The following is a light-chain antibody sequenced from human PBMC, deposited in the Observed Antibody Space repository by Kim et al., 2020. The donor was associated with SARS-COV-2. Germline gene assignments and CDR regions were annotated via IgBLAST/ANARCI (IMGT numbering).Light chain of an antibody. CDR3: QSWDIVTQV. J-gene: IGLJ2*01. CDR1: RRHSSYP. CDR2: LNNEGSH. Sequence: SVKPTCTLARRHSSYPTAWHQQQPQKGPRYLMKLNNEGSHNKGDGIPYRFSGSSLGAERYLIISSLQSEDEADYYCQSWDIVTQVFGGGTQLTVL. V-gene: IGLV4-69*01.